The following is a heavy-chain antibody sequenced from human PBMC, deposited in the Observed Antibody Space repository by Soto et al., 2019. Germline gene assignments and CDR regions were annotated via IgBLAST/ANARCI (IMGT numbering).Heavy chain of an antibody. CDR2: FDPEDGET. V-gene: IGHV1-24*01. D-gene: IGHD1-26*01. J-gene: IGHJ4*02. CDR3: ARDVGATGD. CDR1: GYTLTELS. Sequence: GASVKVSCKVSGYTLTELSMHWVRQAPGKRLEWMGGFDPEDGETIYAQKFQGRVTITRDTSASTAYMELSSLRSEDTAVYYCARDVGATGDWGQGTLVTVSS.